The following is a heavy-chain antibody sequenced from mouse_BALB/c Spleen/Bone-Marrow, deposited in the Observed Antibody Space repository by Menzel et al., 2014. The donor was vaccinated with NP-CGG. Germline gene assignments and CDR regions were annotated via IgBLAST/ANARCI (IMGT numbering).Heavy chain of an antibody. CDR2: IYWDDDK. CDR1: GFSLSTSGMG. J-gene: IGHJ2*01. Sequence: QVTLKVSGPGILQPSQTLSLTCSFSGFSLSTSGMGVSWIRQPSGKGLEWLAHIYWDDDKRYNPSLKSRLTISKDTSRNQVFLKITSVDTADTATYYCARRANIEARGDFDYWGQGTTLTVSS. CDR3: ARRANIEARGDFDY. V-gene: IGHV8-12*01.